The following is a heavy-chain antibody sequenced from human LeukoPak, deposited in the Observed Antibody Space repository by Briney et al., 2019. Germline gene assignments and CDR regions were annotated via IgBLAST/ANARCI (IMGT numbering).Heavy chain of an antibody. V-gene: IGHV3-48*03. CDR2: ISGRGTTI. CDR1: GFTFSSYE. D-gene: IGHD6-19*01. CDR3: ARVMPGYSSGWPLDY. Sequence: TGGSLRLSCAASGFTFSSYEMNWVRQAPGKGLEWVSYISGRGTTIYYADSMKGRFTISRDNAKNSLYLQMNSLRAEDTAVYYCARVMPGYSSGWPLDYWGQGTLVTVSS. J-gene: IGHJ4*02.